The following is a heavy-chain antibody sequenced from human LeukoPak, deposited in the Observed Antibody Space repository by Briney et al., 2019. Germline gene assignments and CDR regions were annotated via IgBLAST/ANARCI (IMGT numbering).Heavy chain of an antibody. CDR2: ISRTDSTT. D-gene: IGHD4-17*01. J-gene: IGHJ4*02. CDR1: GFTFSDYY. Sequence: GGSLRLSCAASGFTFSDYYMNWIRQAPGKGLEWVSYISRTDSTTLYADSVKGRFTISRDNAKNSLYLQMNNLSAEDTALYYCARVGRRYGELDYWGPGTLVTVST. V-gene: IGHV3-11*04. CDR3: ARVGRRYGELDY.